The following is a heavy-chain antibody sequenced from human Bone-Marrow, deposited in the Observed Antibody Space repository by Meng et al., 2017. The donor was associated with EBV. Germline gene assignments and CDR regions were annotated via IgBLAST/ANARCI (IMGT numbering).Heavy chain of an antibody. CDR3: AREQLEGTVATNRPFDY. J-gene: IGHJ4*02. D-gene: IGHD4-23*01. Sequence: GRRGQAGAEVKRPGSSVTVSCNASGVTFSSNAISWVRQAPGQGLEWMGGIIPIFGTANYAQKFQGRVTITADESTSTAYMELSSLRSEDTAVYYCAREQLEGTVATNRPFDYWGQGTLVTVSS. V-gene: IGHV1-69*01. CDR2: IIPIFGTA. CDR1: GVTFSSNA.